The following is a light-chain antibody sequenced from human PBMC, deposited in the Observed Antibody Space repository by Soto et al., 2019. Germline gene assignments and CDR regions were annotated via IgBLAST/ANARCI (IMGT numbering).Light chain of an antibody. CDR2: DAS. V-gene: IGKV1-33*01. CDR1: QDISDV. CDR3: QQFYDLPIT. Sequence: IQITQSPSALSASVVERFTITCEASQDISDVLNWYQQQPGKAPQVLIYDASKLQTGVPSRFSGRGSGKDFTFTISSLQPDDSGTYYCQQFYDLPITFGQGTRLEIK. J-gene: IGKJ5*01.